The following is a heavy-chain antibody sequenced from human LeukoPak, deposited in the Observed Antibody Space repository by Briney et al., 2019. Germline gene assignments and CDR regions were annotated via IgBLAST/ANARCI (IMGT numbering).Heavy chain of an antibody. V-gene: IGHV1-69*04. J-gene: IGHJ5*02. D-gene: IGHD4-17*01. CDR1: GGTFSSYA. CDR2: IIPILGIA. Sequence: SVKVSCKASGGTFSSYAISWVRQAPGQGLEWMGRIIPILGIANYAQKFQGRVTITADKSTSTAYMELGSLRSEDTAVYYCARAGDYGVFNWFDPWGQGTLVTVSS. CDR3: ARAGDYGVFNWFDP.